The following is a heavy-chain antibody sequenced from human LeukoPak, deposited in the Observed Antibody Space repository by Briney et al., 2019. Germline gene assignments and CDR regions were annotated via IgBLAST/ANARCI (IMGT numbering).Heavy chain of an antibody. CDR2: IFGSGGS. D-gene: IGHD3-10*01. J-gene: IGHJ6*03. CDR3: AQGAYGFGKKHTCYYIEV. Sequence: SETLSLTCSVSGGSVSDSSWSWIRQPAGKGLEWIGRIFGSGGSNYNPSLKSRVTMSVDTSKNQFSLKLTSLTAADTALYFCAQGAYGFGKKHTCYYIEVWGKGTTVTVSS. CDR1: GGSVSDSS. V-gene: IGHV4-4*07.